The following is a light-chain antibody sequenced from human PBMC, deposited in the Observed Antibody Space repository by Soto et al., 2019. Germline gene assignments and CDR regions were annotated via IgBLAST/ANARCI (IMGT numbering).Light chain of an antibody. V-gene: IGKV1-12*01. Sequence: DIPMTQSPSSVSASVGDRVTITCRASQAISSWLAWYQQKPGKAPKLLIYASSNFHSGVPSRFSGSGSGTEFTLTISSLQPEDSATYYCQQANSFPFTFGPGTKVDIK. J-gene: IGKJ3*01. CDR2: ASS. CDR1: QAISSW. CDR3: QQANSFPFT.